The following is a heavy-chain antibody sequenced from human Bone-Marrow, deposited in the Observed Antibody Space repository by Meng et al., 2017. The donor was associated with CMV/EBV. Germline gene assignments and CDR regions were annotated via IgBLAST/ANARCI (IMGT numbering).Heavy chain of an antibody. Sequence: ASVKVSCKASGYTFTGYYMHWVRQAPGQGLEWMGWINPNSGGTNYAQKFQGRVTMTRDTSISTAYMELSRLRSDDTAVYYCARGLGRGVRGPDYYGMDVWGQGTTVTVSS. CDR2: INPNSGGT. CDR3: ARGLGRGVRGPDYYGMDV. J-gene: IGHJ6*02. CDR1: GYTFTGYY. V-gene: IGHV1-2*02. D-gene: IGHD3-10*01.